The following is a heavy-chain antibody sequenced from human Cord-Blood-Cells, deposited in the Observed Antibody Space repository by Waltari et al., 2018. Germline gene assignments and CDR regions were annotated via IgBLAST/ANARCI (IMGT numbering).Heavy chain of an antibody. V-gene: IGHV4-4*02. CDR2: IYQSGSA. CDR3: ARAQAAAGNFDY. J-gene: IGHJ4*02. CDR1: GGSIISSNW. D-gene: IGHD6-13*01. Sequence: QVQLQESGPGLVKPSGTLSLTCAVSGGSIISSNWWSWVRQPPGKGLEWIGEIYQSGSANYHPSLKSRVTISVDKSQNQFALKLSSVTAADTAVYYCARAQAAAGNFDYWGQGTLVTVSS.